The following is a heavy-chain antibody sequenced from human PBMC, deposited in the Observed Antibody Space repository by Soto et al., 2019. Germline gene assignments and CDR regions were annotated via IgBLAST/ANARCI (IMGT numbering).Heavy chain of an antibody. J-gene: IGHJ4*02. CDR1: GFTFSSYG. CDR3: AKAWTQFFDY. CDR2: ISYDGSNK. D-gene: IGHD3-3*01. Sequence: GGSLRLSCAASGFTFSSYGMHWVRQAPGKGLEWVAVISYDGSNKYYADSVKGRFTISRDNSKNTLYLQMNSLRAEDTAVYYCAKAWTQFFDYWGQGTLVTVSS. V-gene: IGHV3-30*18.